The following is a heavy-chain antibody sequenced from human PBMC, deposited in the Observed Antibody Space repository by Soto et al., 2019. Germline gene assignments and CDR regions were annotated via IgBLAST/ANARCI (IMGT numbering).Heavy chain of an antibody. D-gene: IGHD2-2*02. CDR3: AKDITPPGAASCHTCYYYYGRDV. J-gene: IGHJ6*02. V-gene: IGHV3-43D*04. CDR2: ISLDGGST. CDR1: GFTFDDYT. Sequence: XGSLRLSCAASGFTFDDYTMHWVRQAPGKGLDWVSLISLDGGSTYYADSVKGRFTISRDNSKNSLYLQMNSLRAEDTALYYCAKDITPPGAASCHTCYYYYGRDVWGQGTTVNVSS.